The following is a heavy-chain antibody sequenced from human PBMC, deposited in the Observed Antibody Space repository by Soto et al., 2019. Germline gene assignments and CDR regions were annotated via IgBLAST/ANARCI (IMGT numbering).Heavy chain of an antibody. D-gene: IGHD4-4*01. CDR2: IYSGGST. V-gene: IGHV3-53*01. J-gene: IGHJ5*02. CDR1: GVTVSSNY. CDR3: GRGHDNYVGRFDP. Sequence: GGSLGLSCAASGVTVSSNYMNWVRQAPGKGLEWVSFIYSGGSTYYGDSLKCQFTISRDNPKNTRYLQMNSLRAEDSAVYYCGRGHDNYVGRFDPWGQGTQVPVSS.